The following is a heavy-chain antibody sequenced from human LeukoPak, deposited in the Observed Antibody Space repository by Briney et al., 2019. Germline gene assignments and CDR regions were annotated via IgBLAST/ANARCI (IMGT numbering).Heavy chain of an antibody. D-gene: IGHD7-27*01. Sequence: GGSLRLSCAASGFTVSSNYMSWVRQAPGKGLEWVSVIYSGATTYYADSVKGRFTISRGNSKNTLYLQMNSLRAEDTAVYYCARSTGDRFDPWGQGTLVTVSS. V-gene: IGHV3-66*01. CDR3: ARSTGDRFDP. CDR1: GFTVSSNY. CDR2: IYSGATT. J-gene: IGHJ5*02.